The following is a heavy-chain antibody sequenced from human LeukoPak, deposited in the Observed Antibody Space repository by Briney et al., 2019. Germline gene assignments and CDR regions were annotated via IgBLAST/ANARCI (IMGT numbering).Heavy chain of an antibody. CDR1: GFSFDDYA. CDR3: ARDQWSKGWSHFDY. Sequence: GGSLRLSCAASGFSFDDYAMHWVRQAPGKGLEWVAVISYDGSNKYYADSVKGRFTISRDNSKNTLYLQMNSLRAEDTAVYYCARDQWSKGWSHFDYWGQGTLVTVSS. J-gene: IGHJ4*02. D-gene: IGHD2-15*01. CDR2: ISYDGSNK. V-gene: IGHV3-30*04.